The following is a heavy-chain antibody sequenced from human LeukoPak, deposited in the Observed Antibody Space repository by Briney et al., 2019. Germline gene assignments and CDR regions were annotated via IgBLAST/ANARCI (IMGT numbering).Heavy chain of an antibody. Sequence: GASVKVSCKASGYTFTSYGISWVRRAPGQGLEWMGWISAYNGNTNYAQKLQGRVTMTTDTSTSTAYMELRSLRSDDTAVYYCARESRGYSGYDYYHYMDVWGKGTTVTVSS. D-gene: IGHD5-12*01. CDR2: ISAYNGNT. V-gene: IGHV1-18*01. CDR1: GYTFTSYG. J-gene: IGHJ6*03. CDR3: ARESRGYSGYDYYHYMDV.